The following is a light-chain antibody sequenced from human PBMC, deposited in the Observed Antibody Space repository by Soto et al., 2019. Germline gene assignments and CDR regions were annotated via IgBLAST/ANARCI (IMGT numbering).Light chain of an antibody. CDR2: GAS. CDR1: QSVSRN. Sequence: EVVLTQSPATLSVSPGYRSTLSCMASQSVSRNLAWYQQKPGQAPRLLIYGASTRATGFPARFSGSGSATELTLSISRLQSEDVAVYYWQQYGDWPPETFGQGTKQEI. CDR3: QQYGDWPPET. J-gene: IGKJ2*01. V-gene: IGKV3-15*01.